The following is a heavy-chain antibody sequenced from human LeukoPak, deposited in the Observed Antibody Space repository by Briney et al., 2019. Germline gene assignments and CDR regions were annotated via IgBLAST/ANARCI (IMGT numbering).Heavy chain of an antibody. D-gene: IGHD3-22*01. CDR1: GGSISSSSYY. V-gene: IGHV4-39*01. J-gene: IGHJ2*01. CDR2: IYYSGTT. Sequence: SETLSLTCAVSGGSISSSSYYWGWIRQPPGKGLEWIGSIYYSGTTYYNPSLKSRVTISVDTSKNQFSLKLTSVTAADTAVYYCASGYYYDSSGDYWYFDLWGRGTLVTVSS. CDR3: ASGYYYDSSGDYWYFDL.